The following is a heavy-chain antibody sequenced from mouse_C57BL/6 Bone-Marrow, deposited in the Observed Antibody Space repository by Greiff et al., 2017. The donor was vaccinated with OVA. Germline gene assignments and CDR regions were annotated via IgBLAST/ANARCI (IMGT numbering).Heavy chain of an antibody. Sequence: QVQLQQSGAELVRPGASVTLSCKASGYTFTDYEMHWVKQTPVHGLEWIGAIDPETGGTAYNQKFKGKAILTAAKSSSTAYMELRSLTSKDAAVYYGTRGYSNYYAMDYWGQGTAVTVSS. CDR3: TRGYSNYYAMDY. CDR2: IDPETGGT. D-gene: IGHD2-5*01. CDR1: GYTFTDYE. J-gene: IGHJ4*01. V-gene: IGHV1-15*01.